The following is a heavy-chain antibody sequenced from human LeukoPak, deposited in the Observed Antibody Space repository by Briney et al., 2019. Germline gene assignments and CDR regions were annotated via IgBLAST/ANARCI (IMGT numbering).Heavy chain of an antibody. Sequence: GGSLRLSCAASGFTFSIYAMSGVRQAPGKGLEWVSAISGSGGSTYYADSVKGRFTISRDNSKNTLYLQMNTLRAEDTAVYYCARLQRQQLVTLILYWYFDFWGRGALVTVSS. V-gene: IGHV3-23*01. J-gene: IGHJ2*01. CDR1: GFTFSIYA. D-gene: IGHD6-13*01. CDR2: ISGSGGST. CDR3: ARLQRQQLVTLILYWYFDF.